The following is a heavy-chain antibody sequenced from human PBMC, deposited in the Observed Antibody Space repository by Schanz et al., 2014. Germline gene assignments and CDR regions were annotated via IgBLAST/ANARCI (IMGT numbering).Heavy chain of an antibody. CDR3: AKQHIVRGVIYLNSFDS. D-gene: IGHD3-10*01. J-gene: IGHJ5*01. CDR1: GFTFSSYS. Sequence: EVQLVESGGGLVQPGGSLRLSCTASGFTFSSYSMNWVRQAPGKGLEWVSYVSRSTPDIYYADSVKDRFTISRDNSKNTVHLQMTSLRAVNTAVYYGAKQHIVRGVIYLNSFDSWGQGTLVTVSS. V-gene: IGHV3-48*01. CDR2: VSRSTPDI.